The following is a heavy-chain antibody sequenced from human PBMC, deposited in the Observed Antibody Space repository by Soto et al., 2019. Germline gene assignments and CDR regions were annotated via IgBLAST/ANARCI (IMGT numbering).Heavy chain of an antibody. CDR2: ISAYNGNT. CDR3: ARGKWELLGGY. J-gene: IGHJ4*02. Sequence: EASVKVSCKASGYTFTGYYMHCVRQAPGQGLEWMGWISAYNGNTNYAQKLQGRVTMTTDTSTSTAYMELRSLRSDDTAVYYCARGKWELLGGYWGQGTLVTVSS. D-gene: IGHD1-26*01. CDR1: GYTFTGYY. V-gene: IGHV1-18*04.